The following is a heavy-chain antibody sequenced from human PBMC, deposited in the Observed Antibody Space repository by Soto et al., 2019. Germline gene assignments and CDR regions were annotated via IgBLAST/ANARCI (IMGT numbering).Heavy chain of an antibody. J-gene: IGHJ3*01. CDR3: ARNLYGRAFDF. D-gene: IGHD3-16*01. V-gene: IGHV1-18*01. CDR1: GYTFTSYH. CDR2: VNPFDEHT. Sequence: QVRLVQSGAEVKRPGASVKVSCKTSGYTFTSYHVSWVRQAPGQGLEWMGWVNPFDEHTNYSQKFQGRVSMTSDRITDTAFLEVWSLRSDDTAVYFCARNLYGRAFDFWGQGTMVAVSS.